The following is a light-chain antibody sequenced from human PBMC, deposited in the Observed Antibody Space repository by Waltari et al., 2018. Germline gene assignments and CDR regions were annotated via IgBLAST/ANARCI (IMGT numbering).Light chain of an antibody. Sequence: QSALTQPASVSGSPGQPITISCTGTSSDVGGYHYVSWYQQHPGKAPKLMIYDVSNRPSGVSNRFSGSKSGNTASLTISGLQAEDEADYYCSSYTSSSTLEGVFGGGTKLTVL. V-gene: IGLV2-14*03. J-gene: IGLJ3*02. CDR3: SSYTSSSTLEGV. CDR2: DVS. CDR1: SSDVGGYHY.